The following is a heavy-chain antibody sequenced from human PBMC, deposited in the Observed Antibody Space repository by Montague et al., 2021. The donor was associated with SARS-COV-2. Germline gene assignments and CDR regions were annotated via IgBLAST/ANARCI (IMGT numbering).Heavy chain of an antibody. D-gene: IGHD1-1*01. J-gene: IGHJ3*02. V-gene: IGHV3-7*01. CDR3: ARVSEGESNNSQYRAFDI. CDR2: IKQDGSEI. CDR1: GFNFSNYW. Sequence: SRRLSCAASGFNFSNYWLSWVRQAPGMGLEWVANIKQDGSEIYYLDSVKGQFTISRDNSKNSLSLQMNSLRAEDTALYFCARVSEGESNNSQYRAFDIWGQGTMVTVSS.